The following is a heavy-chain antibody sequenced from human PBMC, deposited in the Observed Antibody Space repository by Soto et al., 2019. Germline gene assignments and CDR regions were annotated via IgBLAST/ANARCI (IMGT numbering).Heavy chain of an antibody. CDR2: IYYSGST. CDR1: GGSISSGGYY. D-gene: IGHD3-3*01. J-gene: IGHJ4*02. Sequence: TLSLTCTVSGGSISSGGYYWSWIRQHPGKGLEWIGYIYYSGSTYYNPSLKSRVTISVDTSKNQFSLKLSSVTAADTAVYYCAGGVVTHMYYFDYWGQGTLVTVSS. V-gene: IGHV4-31*03. CDR3: AGGVVTHMYYFDY.